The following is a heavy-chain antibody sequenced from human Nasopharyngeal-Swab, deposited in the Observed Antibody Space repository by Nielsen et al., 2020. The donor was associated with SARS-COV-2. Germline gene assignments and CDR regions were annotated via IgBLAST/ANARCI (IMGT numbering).Heavy chain of an antibody. V-gene: IGHV3-21*01. D-gene: IGHD3-3*01. CDR2: ISSSSSYI. CDR3: ARASAGNYDFWSGPTFDY. J-gene: IGHJ4*02. Sequence: GESLKISCAASGFTFSNYSMNWVRQAPGKGLEWVSSISSSSSYIYYADSVKGRFTISRDNAKNSLYLQMNSLRAEDTAVYYCARASAGNYDFWSGPTFDYWGQGTLVTVSS. CDR1: GFTFSNYS.